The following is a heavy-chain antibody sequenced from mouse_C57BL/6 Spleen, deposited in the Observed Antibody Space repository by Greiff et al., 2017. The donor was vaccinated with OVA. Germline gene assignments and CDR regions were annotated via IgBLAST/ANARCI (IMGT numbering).Heavy chain of an antibody. Sequence: VQLQQSGAELAKPGASVKLSCKASGYTFTSYWMHWVKQRPGQGLEWIGYINPSSGYTKYNQKFKDKATLTADKTSSTAYMQLSSLTYEDSAVYYSARSQLDWYFDVWGTGTTVTVSS. CDR1: GYTFTSYW. J-gene: IGHJ1*03. D-gene: IGHD4-1*02. V-gene: IGHV1-7*01. CDR3: ARSQLDWYFDV. CDR2: INPSSGYT.